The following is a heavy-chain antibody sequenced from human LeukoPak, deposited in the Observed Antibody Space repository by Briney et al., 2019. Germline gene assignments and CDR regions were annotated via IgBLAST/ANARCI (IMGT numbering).Heavy chain of an antibody. CDR2: INHSGST. J-gene: IGHJ3*02. D-gene: IGHD2-2*01. Sequence: SETLSLTCAVCGGSFSGYYWSWIRQPPGKGLEWIGEINHSGSTNYNPSLKSRVIISVDTSKNQFSLKLSSVTAADTAVYYCARGRHNCSSTSCYPGYAFDIWGQGTMVTVSS. CDR1: GGSFSGYY. CDR3: ARGRHNCSSTSCYPGYAFDI. V-gene: IGHV4-34*01.